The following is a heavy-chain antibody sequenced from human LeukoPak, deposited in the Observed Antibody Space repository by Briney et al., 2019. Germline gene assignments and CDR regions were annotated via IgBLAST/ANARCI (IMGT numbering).Heavy chain of an antibody. CDR2: ISSSSSTI. CDR3: ARDRLTYYYDSSGYYPLYFDY. V-gene: IGHV3-48*02. D-gene: IGHD3-22*01. CDR1: GFTFSSYS. J-gene: IGHJ4*02. Sequence: GESLRLSCAASGFTFSSYSMNWVRQAPGKGLEWVSYISSSSSTIYYADSVKGRFTISRDNAKNSLYLQMNSLRDEDTAVYYCARDRLTYYYDSSGYYPLYFDYWGQGTLVTVSS.